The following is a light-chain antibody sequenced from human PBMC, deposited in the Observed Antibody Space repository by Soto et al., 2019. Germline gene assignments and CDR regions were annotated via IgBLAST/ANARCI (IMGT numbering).Light chain of an antibody. CDR2: GVS. CDR1: QSVDSTF. J-gene: IGKJ1*01. V-gene: IGKV3-20*01. Sequence: EIVLTQSPGSLSLSPGERATLSCRASQSVDSTFFAWYQKKPGQAPRLLMYGVSKRATGIPDRFSGSGSGTGFTLTISRLEPEDFAVYYCQQYMSSVTFGQGTRVEIK. CDR3: QQYMSSVT.